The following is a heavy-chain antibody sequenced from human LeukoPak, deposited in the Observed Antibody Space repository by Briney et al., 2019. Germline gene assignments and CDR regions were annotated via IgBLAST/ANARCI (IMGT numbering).Heavy chain of an antibody. J-gene: IGHJ4*02. Sequence: GGSLRLSCAASGFTFSSSAMSWVRQVPGKGLEWVSGISASGGSTSYADSVRGRFTISRDDSKNTLYLQMNSLRAEDTAVYYCSRDLRGRDDYWGQGILVIVSS. CDR1: GFTFSSSA. D-gene: IGHD5-24*01. CDR3: SRDLRGRDDY. V-gene: IGHV3-23*01. CDR2: ISASGGST.